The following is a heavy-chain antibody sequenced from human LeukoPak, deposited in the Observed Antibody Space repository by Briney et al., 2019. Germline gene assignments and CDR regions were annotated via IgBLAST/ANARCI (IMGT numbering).Heavy chain of an antibody. CDR1: GFTFSSYA. CDR3: AELGITMIGGV. J-gene: IGHJ6*04. D-gene: IGHD3-10*02. CDR2: VGTSADT. V-gene: IGHV3-69-1*02. Sequence: GGSLRLSCLASGFTFSSYAMDWVRQAPGQGLQWVSAVGTSADTYYADSVRGRFTISRDNAKNSLYLQMNSLRAEDTAVYYCAELGITMIGGVWGKGTTVTISS.